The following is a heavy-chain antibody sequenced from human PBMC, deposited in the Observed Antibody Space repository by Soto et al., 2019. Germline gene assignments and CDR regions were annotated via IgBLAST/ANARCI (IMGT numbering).Heavy chain of an antibody. D-gene: IGHD3-10*01. V-gene: IGHV1-18*01. J-gene: IGHJ5*02. CDR2: ISAYNGNT. Sequence: ASVKVSCKASGYTFTSYGISWVLQAPGQGLEWMGWISAYNGNTNYAQKLQGRVTMTTDTSTSTAYMELRSLRSDDTAVYYCARNSASIWFGELSDWFDPWGQGTLVTVSS. CDR1: GYTFTSYG. CDR3: ARNSASIWFGELSDWFDP.